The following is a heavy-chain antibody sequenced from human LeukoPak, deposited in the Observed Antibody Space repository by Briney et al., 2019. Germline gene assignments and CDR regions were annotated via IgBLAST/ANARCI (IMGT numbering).Heavy chain of an antibody. CDR3: ARFGYCSSTSCYGPYYPMDV. J-gene: IGHJ6*04. Sequence: PSETQSLTCAVYGGSFSGYYWSWIRQPPRKGLEWIGEINHSRNTNYNPSLKSRVTISVDTSKNQFSLKLSSVTAADTAVYYCARFGYCSSTSCYGPYYPMDVWGKGTTVTVSS. D-gene: IGHD2-2*01. CDR1: GGSFSGYY. V-gene: IGHV4-34*01. CDR2: INHSRNT.